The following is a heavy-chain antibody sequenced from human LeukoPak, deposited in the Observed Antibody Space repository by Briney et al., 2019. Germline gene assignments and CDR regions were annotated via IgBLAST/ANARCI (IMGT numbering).Heavy chain of an antibody. CDR1: GGSISSSSYY. CDR3: ATLGYCSSTSCRADDY. D-gene: IGHD2-2*01. CDR2: IYYSGST. V-gene: IGHV4-39*01. J-gene: IGHJ4*02. Sequence: SETLSLTCTVSGGSISSSSYYWGWIRQPPGKGLEWIGSIYYSGSTYYNPSLKSRVTISVDTSKNQFSLKLSSVTAADTAVYYCATLGYCSSTSCRADDYWGQGTLVTVSS.